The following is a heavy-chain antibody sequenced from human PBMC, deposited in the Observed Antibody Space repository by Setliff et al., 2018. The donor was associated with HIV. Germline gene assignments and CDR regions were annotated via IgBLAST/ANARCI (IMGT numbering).Heavy chain of an antibody. V-gene: IGHV5-51*01. Sequence: PGASLTISCKASGYTFTNYWIGWVRQLPGRGLEWMGIIYPGDTDTSYSPAFHGQVTISADKFINTAYLQWTSLKASDTAMYYCARPSIDNWFHDAFDIWGQGTMVTVSS. CDR3: ARPSIDNWFHDAFDI. J-gene: IGHJ3*02. D-gene: IGHD1-1*01. CDR2: IYPGDTDT. CDR1: GYTFTNYW.